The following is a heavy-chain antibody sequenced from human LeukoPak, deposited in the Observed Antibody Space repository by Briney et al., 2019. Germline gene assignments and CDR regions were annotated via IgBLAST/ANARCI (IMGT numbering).Heavy chain of an antibody. V-gene: IGHV3-48*04. D-gene: IGHD3-10*01. J-gene: IGHJ3*02. CDR3: ARVRAHYYGSGSYPTDAFDI. Sequence: GGSLRLSCAASGFTFSSYSMNWVRQAPGKGLEWVSYISSSSSTIYYADSVKGRFTISRDNAKNSLYLQMNSLRAEDTAVYYCARVRAHYYGSGSYPTDAFDIWGQRTMVTVSS. CDR1: GFTFSSYS. CDR2: ISSSSSTI.